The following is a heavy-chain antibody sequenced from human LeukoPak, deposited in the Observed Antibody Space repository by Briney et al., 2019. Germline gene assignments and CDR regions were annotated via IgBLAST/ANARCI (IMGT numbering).Heavy chain of an antibody. Sequence: PGGSLRLSCAAPGFTFSSYSMNWVRQAPGKGLEWVSSISSSSSYIYYADSVKGRFTISRDNAKNSLYLQMNSLRAEDTAVYYCARDGYSSGWYYFDYWGQGTLVTVSS. CDR1: GFTFSSYS. V-gene: IGHV3-21*01. D-gene: IGHD6-19*01. J-gene: IGHJ4*02. CDR2: ISSSSSYI. CDR3: ARDGYSSGWYYFDY.